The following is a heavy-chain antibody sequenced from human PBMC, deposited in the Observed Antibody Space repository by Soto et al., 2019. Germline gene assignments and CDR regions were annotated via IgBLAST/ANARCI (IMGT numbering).Heavy chain of an antibody. CDR1: GYTFTSYG. D-gene: IGHD1-26*01. CDR2: INAYNGNT. J-gene: IGHJ4*02. V-gene: IGHV1-18*01. CDR3: AGASTYSGSYYFDY. Sequence: ASVKVSCKASGYTFTSYGISWVRQAPGQGLEWMGWINAYNGNTNYAQKLQGRVTMTTDTSTSTAYMELRSLRSDDTAVYYCAGASTYSGSYYFDYWGQGTLVTVSS.